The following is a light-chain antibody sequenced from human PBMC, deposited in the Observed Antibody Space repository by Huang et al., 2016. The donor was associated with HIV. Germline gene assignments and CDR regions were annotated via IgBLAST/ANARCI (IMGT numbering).Light chain of an antibody. CDR1: QNVNTD. CDR2: GAS. CDR3: QQYNNWPPLT. J-gene: IGKJ4*01. V-gene: IGKV3-15*01. Sequence: EVVITQSPAILSVSPGERATLSCRASQNVNTDLAWYKLNPGQAPRLLIYGASTRATGIPARFSGNGSETEFTLTISSLQSEDFAIYYCQQYNNWPPLTFGGGTKVEIK.